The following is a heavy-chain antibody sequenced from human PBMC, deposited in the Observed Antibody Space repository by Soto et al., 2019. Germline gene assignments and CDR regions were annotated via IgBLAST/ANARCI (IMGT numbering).Heavy chain of an antibody. Sequence: GGSLRLSCAASGFTFSNAWMNWVRQAPGKGLEWVGRIKSKTDGGTTDYAAPVKGRFTISRDDSKNTLYLQMNSLKTEDTAVYYCTTDVRYNWNYHYYYGMDVWGQGTTVTVSS. CDR1: GFTFSNAW. V-gene: IGHV3-15*07. D-gene: IGHD1-20*01. CDR2: IKSKTDGGTT. J-gene: IGHJ6*02. CDR3: TTDVRYNWNYHYYYGMDV.